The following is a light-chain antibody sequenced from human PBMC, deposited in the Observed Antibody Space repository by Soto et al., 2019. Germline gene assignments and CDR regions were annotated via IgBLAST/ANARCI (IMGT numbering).Light chain of an antibody. CDR3: HQRGSWPRGT. CDR2: DAS. V-gene: IGKV3-11*01. CDR1: QSVSSY. J-gene: IGKJ1*01. Sequence: EIVLTQSPATLSLSPGETATLSCRASQSVSSYLAWYQQKPGQAPRLLIYDASNRATGIPARFSGSGSGTDFTLTISSLEPEDFAVYYWHQRGSWPRGTFGQGTKVEIK.